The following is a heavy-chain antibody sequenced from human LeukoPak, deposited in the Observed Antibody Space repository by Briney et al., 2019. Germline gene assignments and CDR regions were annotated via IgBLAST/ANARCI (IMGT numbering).Heavy chain of an antibody. CDR1: GFSMSTRGEG. J-gene: IGHJ4*02. CDR3: AHRKLGHYDIFPD. Sequence: SGPTLVNPTQTLTLTCTFSGFSMSTRGEGVVWIRQPPGRALEWLALIYWDDDKRYSPSLKSRLSITGNTSKNQVVLTMTDMDPADTASYFCAHRKLGHYDIFPDWGQGTLVTVSS. V-gene: IGHV2-5*02. CDR2: IYWDDDK. D-gene: IGHD3-9*01.